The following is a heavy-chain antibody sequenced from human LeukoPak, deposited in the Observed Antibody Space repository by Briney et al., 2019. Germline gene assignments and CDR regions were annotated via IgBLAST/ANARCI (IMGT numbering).Heavy chain of an antibody. CDR1: GGSFSGYY. J-gene: IGHJ5*02. Sequence: SETLSLTCVVYGGSFSGYYWSWIRQPPGKGLEWIGEINHSGSTNYNPSLKSRVTISVDTSKNQFSLKLSSVTAADTAVYYCARERYCSGGSCYSKNWFDPWGQGTLVTVSS. D-gene: IGHD2-15*01. CDR3: ARERYCSGGSCYSKNWFDP. V-gene: IGHV4-34*01. CDR2: INHSGST.